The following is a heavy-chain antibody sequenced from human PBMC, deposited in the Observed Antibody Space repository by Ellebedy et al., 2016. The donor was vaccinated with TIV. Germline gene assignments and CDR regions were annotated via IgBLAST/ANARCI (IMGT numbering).Heavy chain of an antibody. D-gene: IGHD1-20*01. Sequence: GESLKISCAASGFTVSSNYLSWVRQAPGKGLEWVSVIYSGGSTYYAASVKGRFTISRDNSKNTLYLQMNSLRAEDTAVYYCARDQEYNYYFDYWGQGTLVTVSS. CDR3: ARDQEYNYYFDY. CDR1: GFTVSSNY. V-gene: IGHV3-53*05. J-gene: IGHJ4*02. CDR2: IYSGGST.